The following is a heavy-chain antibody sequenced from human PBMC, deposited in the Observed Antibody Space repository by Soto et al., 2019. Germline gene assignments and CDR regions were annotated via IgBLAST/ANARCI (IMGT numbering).Heavy chain of an antibody. V-gene: IGHV3-21*01. Sequence: GGSLRLSCAASGFTFSSYSMNWVRQAPGKGLEWVSSISSSSSYIYYADSVKGRFTISRDNAKNSLYLQMNSLRAEDTAVYYCARDDGCSGGSCYYYYGMDVWGQGTTVTVS. J-gene: IGHJ6*02. D-gene: IGHD2-15*01. CDR1: GFTFSSYS. CDR3: ARDDGCSGGSCYYYYGMDV. CDR2: ISSSSSYI.